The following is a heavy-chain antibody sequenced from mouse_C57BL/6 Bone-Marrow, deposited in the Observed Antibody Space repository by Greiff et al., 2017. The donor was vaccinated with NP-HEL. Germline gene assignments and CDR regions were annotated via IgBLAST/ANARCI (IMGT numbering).Heavy chain of an antibody. CDR2: IYPGDGDT. D-gene: IGHD1-1*01. CDR1: GYAFSSSW. J-gene: IGHJ3*01. CDR3: ARADDYYYGSSLAWFAY. V-gene: IGHV1-82*01. Sequence: QVQLQQSGPELVKPGASVKISCKASGYAFSSSWMNWVKQRPGKGLEWIGRIYPGDGDTNYNGKFKGKATLTADKSSSTAYMQLSSLTSEDSAVYFCARADDYYYGSSLAWFAYWGQGTLVTVSA.